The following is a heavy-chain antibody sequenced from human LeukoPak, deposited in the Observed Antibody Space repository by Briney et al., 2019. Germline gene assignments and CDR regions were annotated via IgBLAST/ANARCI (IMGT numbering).Heavy chain of an antibody. CDR2: INPSGGST. V-gene: IGHV1-46*01. CDR1: GYTFTSYY. D-gene: IGHD6-6*01. Sequence: ASVKVSCKASGYTFTSYYMHWVRQAPGQGLEWMGIINPSGGSTSYAQKFQGKVTMTRDTSTSTVYMELSSLRSEDTAVYYCARGSQRSSLRYYYYYYMDVWGKGTTVTVSS. CDR3: ARGSQRSSLRYYYYYYMDV. J-gene: IGHJ6*03.